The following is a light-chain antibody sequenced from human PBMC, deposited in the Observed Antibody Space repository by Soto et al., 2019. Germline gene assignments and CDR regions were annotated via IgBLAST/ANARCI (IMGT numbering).Light chain of an antibody. J-gene: IGLJ2*01. CDR1: APNIGADFD. V-gene: IGLV1-40*01. CDR2: ANT. CDR3: QSYDSSLTVV. Sequence: QSVLTQPPSVSGAPGQRVTISCTGSAPNIGADFDVHWYQPLPGSAPRLLIFANTNRPSGVPDRFSGSKSGTSASLAITGLHAEDEADYYCQSYDSSLTVVFGAGTKLTVL.